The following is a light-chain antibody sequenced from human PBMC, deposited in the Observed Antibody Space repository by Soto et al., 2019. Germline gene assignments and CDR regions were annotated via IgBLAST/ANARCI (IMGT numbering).Light chain of an antibody. CDR2: EDE. V-gene: IGLV2-14*03. CDR1: SSDIGDYNY. J-gene: IGLJ2*01. Sequence: QSALTQPASVSASPGQSITISCTGTSSDIGDYNYVSWYQQRPGEAPKLILYEDENRPSGISDRFSGSKSGNTASLTISGLRTEDEADYYCSSYTSTVTLVVFGGGTKVTVL. CDR3: SSYTSTVTLVV.